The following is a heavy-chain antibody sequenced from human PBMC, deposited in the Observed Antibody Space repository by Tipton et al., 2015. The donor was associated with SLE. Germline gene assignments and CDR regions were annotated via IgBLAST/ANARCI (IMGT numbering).Heavy chain of an antibody. CDR1: GGSFSGYY. J-gene: IGHJ1*01. CDR3: AREVEGYSSAWFKGFFDV. V-gene: IGHV4-4*07. Sequence: TLSLTCAVYGGSFSGYYWSWIRQPAGKGLEWIGHIYTRGSTDYNPSLMSRVSISRDTSNNQFSLRLRSVTAADTAVYYCAREVEGYSSAWFKGFFDVWGQGALVSVSS. CDR2: IYTRGST. D-gene: IGHD6-13*01.